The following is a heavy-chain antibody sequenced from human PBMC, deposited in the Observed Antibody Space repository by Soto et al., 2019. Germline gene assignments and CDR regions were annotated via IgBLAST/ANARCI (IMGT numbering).Heavy chain of an antibody. J-gene: IGHJ4*02. CDR1: GGSISSSSYY. CDR2: IYYSGST. Sequence: QLQLQESGPGLVKPSETLSLTCTVSGGSISSSSYYWGWIRQPPGKGLEWIGSIYYSGSTYYNPSLKSRVPLSEDTSKNQFALKRGSVTAADTAVYYCATTGELYWGSYRPFDYWGPGTLVTVSS. CDR3: ATTGELYWGSYRPFDY. D-gene: IGHD3-16*02. V-gene: IGHV4-39*01.